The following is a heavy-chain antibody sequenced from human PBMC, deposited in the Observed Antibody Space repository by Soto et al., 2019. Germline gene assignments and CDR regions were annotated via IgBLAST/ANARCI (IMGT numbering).Heavy chain of an antibody. Sequence: HPGGSLRLSCAASGFTFSSDWMHWVRQAPGKGLVWVSRINSDGSSTSYADSVKGRFTISRDNAKNTLYLQMNSLRAEDTAVYYCARQWTNYDILTGYFQYYFDYWGQGT. V-gene: IGHV3-74*01. CDR2: INSDGSST. J-gene: IGHJ4*02. CDR3: ARQWTNYDILTGYFQYYFDY. D-gene: IGHD3-9*01. CDR1: GFTFSSDW.